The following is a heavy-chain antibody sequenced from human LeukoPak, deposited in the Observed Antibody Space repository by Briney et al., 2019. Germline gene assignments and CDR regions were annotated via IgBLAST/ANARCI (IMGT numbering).Heavy chain of an antibody. V-gene: IGHV4-38-2*01. CDR2: IYHSGST. CDR3: AKGQPSSWYYFDY. CDR1: GYSISSGYY. J-gene: IGHJ4*02. D-gene: IGHD6-13*01. Sequence: SETLSLTCAVSGYSISSGYYWGWIRQPPGKGLEWVGIIYHSGSTYYNPSLKSRVTTAVDTSNNQFSLKLSSVTAADTAVYYCAKGQPSSWYYFDYWGQGTLVTVSS.